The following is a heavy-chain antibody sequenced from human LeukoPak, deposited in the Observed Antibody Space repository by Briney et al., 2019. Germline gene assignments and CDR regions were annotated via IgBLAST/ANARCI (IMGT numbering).Heavy chain of an antibody. Sequence: PSETLSLTCTVSGGFISRSSYYWGCIRQPPGKGLEWIGSIHYSGIIYYNPSLKSRVTISVDTSKNHFSLKLSSVTAADTAVYYCARHQEVDFDLWGRGTLVTVSS. CDR1: GGFISRSSYY. V-gene: IGHV4-39*01. CDR3: ARHQEVDFDL. J-gene: IGHJ2*01. CDR2: IHYSGII.